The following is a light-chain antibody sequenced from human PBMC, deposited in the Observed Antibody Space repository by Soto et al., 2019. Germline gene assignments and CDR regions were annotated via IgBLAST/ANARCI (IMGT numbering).Light chain of an antibody. CDR3: QQYNNWPPIT. V-gene: IGKV3-15*01. J-gene: IGKJ5*01. Sequence: EVMMTQSPATLSVSPGDTATLSCRASQSVSNNLAWYQQKPGQAPRLLIYYASTRATDVPARFSGSGSGTEFTLTISSLQSEDFALYYCQQYNNWPPITFGQGTRLEIK. CDR1: QSVSNN. CDR2: YAS.